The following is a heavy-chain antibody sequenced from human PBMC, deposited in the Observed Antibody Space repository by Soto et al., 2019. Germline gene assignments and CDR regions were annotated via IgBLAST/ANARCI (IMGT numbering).Heavy chain of an antibody. J-gene: IGHJ4*02. V-gene: IGHV1-18*01. D-gene: IGHD1-26*01. CDR3: ARAVSYSVGARLDN. Sequence: QVQLVQSGGEVKKPGASVIVSCKASGYTFNSHGITWVRQAPGQGLEWMEYISSYSDTSYAQKLQGRVTMTTDTSTSTAYMELRSLRSDDTAMYYCARAVSYSVGARLDNWGQGTLVTVSS. CDR1: GYTFNSHG. CDR2: ISSYSDT.